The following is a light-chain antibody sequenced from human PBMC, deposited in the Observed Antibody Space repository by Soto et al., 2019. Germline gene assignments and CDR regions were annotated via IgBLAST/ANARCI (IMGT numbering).Light chain of an antibody. CDR3: QEAPSSRIT. Sequence: DIQXTHSPGVVPTLLVYRVTSNRRASQGVSTWLAWYQQKTGQAXNXXLYTESSLKSGVQSRFSGSGSGTDFTITINVLQPEDFATYYCQEAPSSRITFGEGTLLEN. CDR2: TES. J-gene: IGKJ5*01. V-gene: IGKV1-12*01. CDR1: QGVSTW.